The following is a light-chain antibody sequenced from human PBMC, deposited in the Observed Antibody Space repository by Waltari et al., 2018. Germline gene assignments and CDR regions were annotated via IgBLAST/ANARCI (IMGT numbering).Light chain of an antibody. V-gene: IGLV1-47*01. CDR2: RNQ. CDR3: EAWDDSLSVLV. Sequence: QSVLTQPPSASGTPGQRVTISCSGSSSNIGSSYVYWSQPVPGTAPKLLTYRNQPRPAGVPARFSGSKSGTSASRAISGLRSEDEADYYCEAWDDSLSVLVFGGGTKVTVL. J-gene: IGLJ3*02. CDR1: SSNIGSSY.